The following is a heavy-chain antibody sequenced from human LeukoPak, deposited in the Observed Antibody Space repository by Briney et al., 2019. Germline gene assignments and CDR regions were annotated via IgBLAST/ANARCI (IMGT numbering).Heavy chain of an antibody. Sequence: ASVKVSCKASGYTFSLYGLSWVRQAPGQGVEWMGWISDYNGNTDYAQKFQGRVRLTTDTGTTTAYMELRSLRPDDTAVYFCAREGYYHGSGTYSPPKYYGMDVWGQGTIVTVSS. J-gene: IGHJ6*02. CDR3: AREGYYHGSGTYSPPKYYGMDV. D-gene: IGHD3-10*01. V-gene: IGHV1-18*01. CDR1: GYTFSLYG. CDR2: ISDYNGNT.